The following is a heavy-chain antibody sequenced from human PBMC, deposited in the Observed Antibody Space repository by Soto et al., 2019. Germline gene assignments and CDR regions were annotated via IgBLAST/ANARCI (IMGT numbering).Heavy chain of an antibody. D-gene: IGHD3-9*01. Sequence: GASVKVSCKASGYTFTSYDINWVRQATGQGLEWMGWMNPNSGNTGYAQKFQGRVTMTRNTSISTAYMELSSLRSEDTAVYYCARGQRRYFDWLFPPDYWGQGTLVTVSS. V-gene: IGHV1-8*01. CDR1: GYTFTSYD. CDR3: ARGQRRYFDWLFPPDY. CDR2: MNPNSGNT. J-gene: IGHJ4*02.